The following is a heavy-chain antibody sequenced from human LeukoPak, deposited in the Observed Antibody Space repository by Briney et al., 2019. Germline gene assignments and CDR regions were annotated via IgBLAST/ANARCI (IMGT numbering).Heavy chain of an antibody. CDR1: GGSISSGSYY. J-gene: IGHJ4*02. V-gene: IGHV4-61*02. CDR2: IYTSGST. Sequence: PSQTLSLTCTVSGGSISSGSYYWSWLRQPAGKGLEWIGRIYTSGSTNYNPSLKSRVTISVDTSKNQFSLKLSSVTAADTAVYYCARSPDYYYDSSLFDYWGQGTLVTVSS. CDR3: ARSPDYYYDSSLFDY. D-gene: IGHD3-22*01.